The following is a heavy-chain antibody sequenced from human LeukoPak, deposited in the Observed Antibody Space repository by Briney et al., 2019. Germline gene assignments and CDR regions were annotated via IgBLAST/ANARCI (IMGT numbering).Heavy chain of an antibody. CDR1: GYTFTGYY. V-gene: IGHV1-2*02. CDR3: ATQWLGYYYGMDV. D-gene: IGHD6-19*01. J-gene: IGHJ6*02. Sequence: ASVKVSCKASGYTFTGYYMHWVRQAPGQGLEWMGWINPNSGGTNYAQKLQGRVTMTRDTSISTAYMELSRLRSDDTAVYYCATQWLGYYYGMDVWGQGTTVTVSS. CDR2: INPNSGGT.